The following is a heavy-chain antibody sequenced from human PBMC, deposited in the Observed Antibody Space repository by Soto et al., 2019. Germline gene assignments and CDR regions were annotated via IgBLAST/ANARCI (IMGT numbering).Heavy chain of an antibody. CDR3: AKDMVRGVSSHYYYGMDV. Sequence: GGSLRLSCAASGFTFDDYTMHWVRQAPGKGLEWVSLISWDGGSTYYADSVKGRFTISRDNSKNSLYLQMNSLRTEDTALYYCAKDMVRGVSSHYYYGMDVWGQGTTVTVSS. CDR2: ISWDGGST. J-gene: IGHJ6*02. CDR1: GFTFDDYT. D-gene: IGHD3-10*01. V-gene: IGHV3-43*01.